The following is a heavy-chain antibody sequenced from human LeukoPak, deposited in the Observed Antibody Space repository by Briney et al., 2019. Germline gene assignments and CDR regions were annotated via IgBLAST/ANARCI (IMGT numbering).Heavy chain of an antibody. CDR1: GFTVSSNC. Sequence: GGSLRLSCAASGFTVSSNCMSWVRQAPGKGLEWVSVIYSGGSTYYADSVKGRFTISRDNSKNTLYLQMNSLRAEDTAVYYCARGGLLLWFGELLFRGGDFDYWGQGTLVTVSS. J-gene: IGHJ4*02. CDR2: IYSGGST. V-gene: IGHV3-53*01. CDR3: ARGGLLLWFGELLFRGGDFDY. D-gene: IGHD3-10*01.